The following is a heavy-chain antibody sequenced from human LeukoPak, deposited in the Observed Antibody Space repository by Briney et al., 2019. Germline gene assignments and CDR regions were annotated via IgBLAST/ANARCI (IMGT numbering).Heavy chain of an antibody. D-gene: IGHD6-13*01. CDR1: GFIFSNDA. CDR3: AKIGYPDY. Sequence: GGSLRLSCAASGFIFSNDAMHWVRQAPGKGLEWVSTISSGGGSIYYADSVKGRFTISRDNSKNTLYLQMNSLRVEDTAVYYCAKIGYPDYWGQGTLATVSS. CDR2: ISSGGGSI. V-gene: IGHV3-23*01. J-gene: IGHJ4*02.